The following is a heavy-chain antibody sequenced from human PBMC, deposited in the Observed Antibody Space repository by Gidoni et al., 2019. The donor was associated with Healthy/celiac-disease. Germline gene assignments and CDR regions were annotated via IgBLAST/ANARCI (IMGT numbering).Heavy chain of an antibody. J-gene: IGHJ6*02. V-gene: IGHV3-30*18. Sequence: QVQLVESGGGVVQPGRSLRLSCAASGFTFSRYGMHWVRQAPGKGLEWVAVISYDGSNKYYADSVKGRFTISRDNSKNTLYLQMNSLRAEDTAVYYCAKTNYYDSSGQSFRYYYYGMDVWGQGTTVTVSS. CDR2: ISYDGSNK. CDR3: AKTNYYDSSGQSFRYYYYGMDV. CDR1: GFTFSRYG. D-gene: IGHD3-22*01.